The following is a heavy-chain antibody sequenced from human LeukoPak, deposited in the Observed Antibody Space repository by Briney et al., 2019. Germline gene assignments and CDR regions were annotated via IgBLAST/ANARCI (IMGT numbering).Heavy chain of an antibody. J-gene: IGHJ4*02. Sequence: GGSLRLSCAASGFTFSSYSMNWVRQAPGKGLEWVSSISSSSRYIYYADSVKGRFTISRDNAKNSLYLQMNSLRAEDTAVYYCAREGVGVGIAAAGMGYWGQGTLVTVSS. CDR2: ISSSSRYI. CDR1: GFTFSSYS. V-gene: IGHV3-21*01. CDR3: AREGVGVGIAAAGMGY. D-gene: IGHD6-13*01.